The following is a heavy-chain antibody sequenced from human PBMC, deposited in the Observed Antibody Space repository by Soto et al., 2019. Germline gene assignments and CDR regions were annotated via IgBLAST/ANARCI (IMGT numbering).Heavy chain of an antibody. CDR2: INHSGST. Sequence: SETLSLTCAVYGGSFSGYYWSWIRQPPGKGLEWIGEINHSGSTNYNPSLKSRVTISVDTSKNQFSLKLSSVTAADTAVYYCARGSRRYCSGGSCRRKNYYYYYMDVWGKGTTVTVSS. J-gene: IGHJ6*03. D-gene: IGHD2-15*01. CDR1: GGSFSGYY. V-gene: IGHV4-34*01. CDR3: ARGSRRYCSGGSCRRKNYYYYYMDV.